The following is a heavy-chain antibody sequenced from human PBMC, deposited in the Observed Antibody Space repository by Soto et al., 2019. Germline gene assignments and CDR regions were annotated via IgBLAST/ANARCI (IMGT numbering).Heavy chain of an antibody. CDR2: INPSGGST. CDR1: GYTFTSYY. CDR3: AREGLFHGYSYGYLGSWFDP. J-gene: IGHJ5*02. D-gene: IGHD5-18*01. Sequence: GASVKVSCKASGYTFTSYYMHWVRQAPGQGLEWMGIINPSGGSTSYAQKFQGRVTMTRDTSTSTVYMELSSLRSEDTAVYYCAREGLFHGYSYGYLGSWFDPWGQGTLVTVSS. V-gene: IGHV1-46*01.